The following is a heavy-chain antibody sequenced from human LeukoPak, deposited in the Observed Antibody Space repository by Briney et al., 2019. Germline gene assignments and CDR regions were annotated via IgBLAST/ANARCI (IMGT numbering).Heavy chain of an antibody. J-gene: IGHJ5*02. Sequence: SETLSLTCTVSGGSISNGGYYWSWIRQHPGKGLEWIGYIYNSGNTYYNPSLKSRVTISGDTSKNQFSLKLSSVTAADTAVYYCARDVHGWGPFDPWGQGTLVTVSS. CDR2: IYNSGNT. V-gene: IGHV4-31*03. CDR3: ARDVHGWGPFDP. CDR1: GGSISNGGYY. D-gene: IGHD1-26*01.